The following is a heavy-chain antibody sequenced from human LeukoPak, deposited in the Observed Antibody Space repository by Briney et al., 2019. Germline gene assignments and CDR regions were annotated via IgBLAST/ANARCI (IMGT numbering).Heavy chain of an antibody. CDR3: ASSSPIDY. CDR1: GFTFSSYS. V-gene: IGHV3-21*01. CDR2: ISSSSSYI. Sequence: PGGSQRLSCAASGFTFSSYSMNWVRQAPGKGLEWVSSISSSSSYIYYADSVKGRLTISRDNAKNSLYLQMNSLRAEDTAVCYCASSSPIDYWGQGTLVTVSS. D-gene: IGHD6-6*01. J-gene: IGHJ4*02.